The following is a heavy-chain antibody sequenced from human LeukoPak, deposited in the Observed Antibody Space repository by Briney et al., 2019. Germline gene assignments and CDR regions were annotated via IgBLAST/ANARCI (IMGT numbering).Heavy chain of an antibody. Sequence: TSETLPLTCTVSGYSISSGGYSWSWIRQPAGRGLEWIGRIYISGSTNYNPSLKTRVTMSVDTSKNQFSLKLSSVIAADTAVYYCAKVRVGYRDYDYFDNWGQGTLVTVSS. CDR2: IYISGST. J-gene: IGHJ4*02. D-gene: IGHD4-17*01. CDR3: AKVRVGYRDYDYFDN. V-gene: IGHV4-61*02. CDR1: GYSISSGGYS.